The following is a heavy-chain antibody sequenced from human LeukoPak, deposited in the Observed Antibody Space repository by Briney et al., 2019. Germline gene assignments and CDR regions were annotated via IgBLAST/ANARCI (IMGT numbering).Heavy chain of an antibody. CDR3: ARESGVGPKWFGELYDYYYYGMDV. Sequence: GGSLRPSCAASGFTFSSYAMHWVRQAPGKGLEWVAVISYDGSNKYYADSVKGRFTISRDNSKNTLYLQMNSLRAEDTAVYYCARESGVGPKWFGELYDYYYYGMDVWGQGTTVTVS. CDR2: ISYDGSNK. D-gene: IGHD3-10*01. CDR1: GFTFSSYA. V-gene: IGHV3-30-3*01. J-gene: IGHJ6*02.